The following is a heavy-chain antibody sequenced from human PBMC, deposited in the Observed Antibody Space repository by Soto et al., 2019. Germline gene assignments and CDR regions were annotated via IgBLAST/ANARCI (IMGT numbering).Heavy chain of an antibody. CDR2: IKPDGSEK. CDR3: ARDYEFGFDI. V-gene: IGHV3-7*01. Sequence: EVQLVESGGGLVQPGGSLRLSCEASAFTLSSYWMSWVRQAPGKGLEWVANIKPDGSEKYYVDSVKGRFTISRDNTKNSLYLQISTLSPEDTAIYYCARDYEFGFDIWGQGTLVTVSS. CDR1: AFTLSSYW. D-gene: IGHD3-22*01. J-gene: IGHJ3*02.